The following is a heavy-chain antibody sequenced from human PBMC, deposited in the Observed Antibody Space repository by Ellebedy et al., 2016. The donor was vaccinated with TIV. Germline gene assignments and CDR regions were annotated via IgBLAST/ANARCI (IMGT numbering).Heavy chain of an antibody. V-gene: IGHV3-66*01. CDR2: IYSGGST. J-gene: IGHJ6*02. D-gene: IGHD3-22*01. Sequence: ETLSLTCTVSGGSISSSSNYMSWVRQAPGKGLEWVSVIYSGGSTYYADSVKGRFTISRDNSKNTLYLQMNSLRAEDTAVYYCARDLRIRDIYESSSYIYYGMDVWGQGTTVTVSS. CDR1: GGSISSSSNY. CDR3: ARDLRIRDIYESSSYIYYGMDV.